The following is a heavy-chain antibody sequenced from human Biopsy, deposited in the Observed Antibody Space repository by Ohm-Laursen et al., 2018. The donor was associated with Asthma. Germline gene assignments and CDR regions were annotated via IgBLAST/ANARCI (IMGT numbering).Heavy chain of an antibody. V-gene: IGHV1-3*01. J-gene: IGHJ3*02. CDR2: INAGNGNT. CDR1: GYTFINYA. D-gene: IGHD3-9*01. Sequence: ASVKVSCNASGYTFINYAIHWVRQAPGQRLEWMGWINAGNGNTKYSEKFQGRVTITRDTSASTAYMDLSSLRSEDTAVYYCARTYYDFLTGQVNDALAMWGQGTVVTASS. CDR3: ARTYYDFLTGQVNDALAM.